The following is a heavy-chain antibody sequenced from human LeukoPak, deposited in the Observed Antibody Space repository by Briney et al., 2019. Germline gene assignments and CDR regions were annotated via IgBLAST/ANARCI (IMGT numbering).Heavy chain of an antibody. V-gene: IGHV3-7*01. CDR1: GFTFSSYW. CDR2: IKQDGSEK. CDR3: ARDRAGYCSSTSCHRIDY. D-gene: IGHD2-2*01. Sequence: GGSLRLSCAASGFTFSSYWMSWVRQAPGKGLEWVANIKQDGSEKYYVDSVKGRFTISRDNAKNSLYLQMNSLRAEDTAVYYCARDRAGYCSSTSCHRIDYWGLGTLVTVSS. J-gene: IGHJ4*02.